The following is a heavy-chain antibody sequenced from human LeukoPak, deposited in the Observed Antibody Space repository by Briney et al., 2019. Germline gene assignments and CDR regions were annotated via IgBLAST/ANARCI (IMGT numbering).Heavy chain of an antibody. D-gene: IGHD3-10*01. CDR2: INHSGST. Sequence: SETLSLTCAVYGESFSGYYWTWIRQPPGKGLEWIGEINHSGSTNRRPSLKSRVTMSVDTSKNQFSLKLSSVTAADTAVYYCAKNRGEAFDYWGQGTLVTVSS. CDR1: GESFSGYY. V-gene: IGHV4-34*01. J-gene: IGHJ4*02. CDR3: AKNRGEAFDY.